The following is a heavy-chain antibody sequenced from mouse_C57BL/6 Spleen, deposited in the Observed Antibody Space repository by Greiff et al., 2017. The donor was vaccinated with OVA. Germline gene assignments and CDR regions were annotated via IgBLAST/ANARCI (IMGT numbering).Heavy chain of an antibody. J-gene: IGHJ2*01. Sequence: VQLQQSGAELVKPGASVKISCKASGYAFSSYWMNWVKQRPGKGLEWIGQIYPGDGDTNYNGKFKCKATLTADKSSSTAYMQLSSLTSEDSAVYFCARRANGVPEGDYWGQGTTLTVSS. CDR1: GYAFSSYW. CDR3: ARRANGVPEGDY. V-gene: IGHV1-80*01. CDR2: IYPGDGDT. D-gene: IGHD1-2*01.